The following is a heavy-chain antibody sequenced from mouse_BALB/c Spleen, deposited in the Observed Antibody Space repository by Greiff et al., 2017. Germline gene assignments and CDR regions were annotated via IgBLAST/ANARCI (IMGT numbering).Heavy chain of an antibody. CDR1: GFTFSNYW. Sequence: DVQLQESGGGLVQPGGSMKLSCVASGFTFSNYWMNWVRQSPEKGLEWVAEIRLKSNNYATHYAESVKGRFTISRDDSKSSVYLQMNNLRAEDTGIYYCTRNYYGSNSFAYWGQGTLVTVSA. V-gene: IGHV6-6*02. J-gene: IGHJ3*01. CDR3: TRNYYGSNSFAY. CDR2: IRLKSNNYAT. D-gene: IGHD1-1*01.